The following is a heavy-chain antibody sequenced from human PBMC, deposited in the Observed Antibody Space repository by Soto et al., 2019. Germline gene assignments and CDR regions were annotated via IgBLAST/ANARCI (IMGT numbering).Heavy chain of an antibody. J-gene: IGHJ4*02. CDR1: GASITFGGYS. D-gene: IGHD1-26*01. CDR2: INHLETT. V-gene: IGHV4-30-2*01. CDR3: ARGGGSDSFDY. Sequence: SETLSLTCTVSGASITFGGYSWSWIRQTPGKGLEWIGYINHLETTFYNPSLGSRLTLSMDRAKNQFPLKLHSMSAADRAVYFGARGGGSDSFDYWGQGILVTSPQ.